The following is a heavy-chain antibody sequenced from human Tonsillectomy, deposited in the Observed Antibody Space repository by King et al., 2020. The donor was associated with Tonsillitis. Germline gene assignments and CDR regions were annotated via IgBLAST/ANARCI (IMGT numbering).Heavy chain of an antibody. J-gene: IGHJ5*01. V-gene: IGHV3-7*03. CDR1: GFTFSSYW. Sequence: VQLVESGGGLVQPGGSLRLSCAASGFTFSSYWMSWVRQAPGKGLEWVANIKQGGSEKHYVDSVNGRFTISRDNAKNSLYLQMNSLRAEDTGVYYCARDTMWFDSWGQGTLVTVSS. D-gene: IGHD3-3*01. CDR2: IKQGGSEK. CDR3: ARDTMWFDS.